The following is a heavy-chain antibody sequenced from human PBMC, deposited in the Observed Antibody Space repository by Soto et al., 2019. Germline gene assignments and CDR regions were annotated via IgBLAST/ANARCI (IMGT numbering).Heavy chain of an antibody. D-gene: IGHD2-8*01. CDR2: IAPIGYST. J-gene: IGHJ4*02. V-gene: IGHV3-23*01. CDR1: GLTFRNHA. CDR3: VSSVSPHFDY. Sequence: GSVRLSCAASGLTFRNHAMSWVRQAPGKGLEWVSTIAPIGYSTHYTDSVKGRFTISRDDSRSTLDLQMNSLRAEDTAVYYCVSSVSPHFDYWGRGTLVTVSS.